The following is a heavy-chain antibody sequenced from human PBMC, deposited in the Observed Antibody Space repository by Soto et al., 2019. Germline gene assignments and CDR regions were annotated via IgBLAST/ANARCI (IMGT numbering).Heavy chain of an antibody. CDR1: GGSFSGYY. J-gene: IGHJ4*02. CDR3: ATSYGNAWYTY. V-gene: IGHV4-34*01. D-gene: IGHD6-13*01. Sequence: KTSETLSLTCAVYGGSFSGYYWSWIRQPPGKGLEWIGEINHSGSTNYNPSLKSRVTISVDTSKNQFSLQLTSVTVADTAVYYCATSYGNAWYTYWGQGTQVTVSS. CDR2: INHSGST.